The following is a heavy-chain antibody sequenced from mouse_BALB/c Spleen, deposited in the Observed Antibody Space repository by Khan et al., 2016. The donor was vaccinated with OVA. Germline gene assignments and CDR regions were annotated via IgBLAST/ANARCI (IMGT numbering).Heavy chain of an antibody. V-gene: IGHV2-9*02. CDR2: IWAGGST. Sequence: QVQLKQSGPGLVAPSQSLSITCTVSGFSLTSYGVYRVRQPPGKGLEWLGVIWAGGSTNYNSARMSRLGISKDYTKRQVFLKMNSLQTDDTAMYCCARLWDIWGQGTTLTVSS. J-gene: IGHJ2*01. D-gene: IGHD4-1*01. CDR3: ARLWDI. CDR1: GFSLTSYG.